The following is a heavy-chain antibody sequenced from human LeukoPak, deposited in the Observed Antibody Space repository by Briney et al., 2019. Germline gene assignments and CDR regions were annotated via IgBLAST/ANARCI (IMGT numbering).Heavy chain of an antibody. Sequence: PGGSLRLSCAASGFTFSDYYMSWIRQAPGKGLEWVSYISSSGSTIYYADSVKGRFTISRDNAKNSLYLQMNSLRAEDTAVYYCARPNDHRIDYVYGVPTEIDYYYYYMDVWGKGTTVTVSS. D-gene: IGHD4-17*01. J-gene: IGHJ6*03. V-gene: IGHV3-11*04. CDR1: GFTFSDYY. CDR2: ISSSGSTI. CDR3: ARPNDHRIDYVYGVPTEIDYYYYYMDV.